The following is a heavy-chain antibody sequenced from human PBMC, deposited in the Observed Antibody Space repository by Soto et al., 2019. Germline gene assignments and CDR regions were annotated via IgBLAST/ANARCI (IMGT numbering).Heavy chain of an antibody. CDR1: GFTVSNNY. D-gene: IGHD2-8*01. J-gene: IGHJ4*02. Sequence: EEQLVESGGDLVQPGGSLRLSCAASGFTVSNNYMSWVRQAPGKGLEWVSLIYSGGSTYYADSVKGRFTISRDSSKNTLYLQMNSLSEEDPVIYYGADYSHNGYWGQGTLVTVSS. CDR2: IYSGGST. V-gene: IGHV3-66*01. CDR3: ADYSHNGY.